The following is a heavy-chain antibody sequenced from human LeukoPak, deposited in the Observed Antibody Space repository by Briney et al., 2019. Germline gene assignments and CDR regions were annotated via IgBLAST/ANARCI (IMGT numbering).Heavy chain of an antibody. Sequence: PLETLSLTCTVCGGSISSTSHYWGWIRQPPGKGLEWIGSIYYSGSTYYNPSLKSRVTISVDTSKNQFSLKLSSVTAADTAVYYCASRNRFLGAFDIWGQGTMVTVSS. V-gene: IGHV4-39*01. J-gene: IGHJ3*02. CDR1: GGSISSTSHY. CDR2: IYYSGST. D-gene: IGHD3-3*01. CDR3: ASRNRFLGAFDI.